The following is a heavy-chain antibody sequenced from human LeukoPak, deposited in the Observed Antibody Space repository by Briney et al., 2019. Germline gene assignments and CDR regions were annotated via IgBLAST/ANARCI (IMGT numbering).Heavy chain of an antibody. V-gene: IGHV4-30-4*07. CDR2: IYYSGST. J-gene: IGHJ5*02. Sequence: SSETLSLTCAVSGGSISGGGYSWSWIRQPPGKGLEWIGYIYYSGSTYYNPSLKSRVTISVDTSKNQFSLKLSSVTAADTAVYYCAREDDSSGYYFRTRNWFDPWGQGTLVTVSS. CDR1: GGSISGGGYS. CDR3: AREDDSSGYYFRTRNWFDP. D-gene: IGHD3-22*01.